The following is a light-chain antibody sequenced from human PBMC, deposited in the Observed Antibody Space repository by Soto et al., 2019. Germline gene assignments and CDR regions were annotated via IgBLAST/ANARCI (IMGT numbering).Light chain of an antibody. J-gene: IGLJ2*01. V-gene: IGLV2-14*03. Sequence: QSVLTQPASVSGSPGQSTTISCTGTSSDVGGYNEVSWYQQRPGKAPKLMIYDVSNRPSGVSNRFSGSKSGNTASLTISGLQAEDEAYYYSSSHAAGSTLIFGGGTKLTVL. CDR2: DVS. CDR3: SSHAAGSTLI. CDR1: SSDVGGYNE.